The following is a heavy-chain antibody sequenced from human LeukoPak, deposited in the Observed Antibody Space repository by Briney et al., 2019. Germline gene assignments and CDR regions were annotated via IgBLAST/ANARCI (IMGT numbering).Heavy chain of an antibody. Sequence: GGSLRLSCAASGFTFSRQWMSWVRQAPGKGLEWVANINPDGSDKYYVDSVKGRFTISRDNAKSSLYLKMNSLRAEDTAVYYCAKLPYGDYNHHWGQGTLVTVSS. CDR1: GFTFSRQW. D-gene: IGHD4-17*01. V-gene: IGHV3-7*05. CDR3: AKLPYGDYNHH. CDR2: INPDGSDK. J-gene: IGHJ5*02.